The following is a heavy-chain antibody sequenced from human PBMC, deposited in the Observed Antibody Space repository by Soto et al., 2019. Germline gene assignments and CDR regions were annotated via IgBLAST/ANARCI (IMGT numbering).Heavy chain of an antibody. D-gene: IGHD6-13*01. Sequence: NPSETLSLTCTVSGGSISSGGYYWSWIRQHPGKGLEWIGYIYYSGSTYYNPSLKSRVTISVDTSKNQFSLKLSSVTAADTAVYYCAREGLAAAGTENWFDPWGQGTLVTVSS. J-gene: IGHJ5*02. CDR1: GGSISSGGYY. CDR2: IYYSGST. V-gene: IGHV4-31*03. CDR3: AREGLAAAGTENWFDP.